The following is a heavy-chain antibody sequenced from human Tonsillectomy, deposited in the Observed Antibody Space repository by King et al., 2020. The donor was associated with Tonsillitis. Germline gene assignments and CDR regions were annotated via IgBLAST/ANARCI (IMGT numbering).Heavy chain of an antibody. CDR2: ISWNSGII. CDR3: AKDIWSGGGTTAGVSLNY. V-gene: IGHV3-9*01. Sequence: VQLVESGGGLVQPGRSLRLSCAASGFTFDDYAMHWVRQAPGKGLEWVSRISWNSGIIDYADSVKGRFTISRDNAKNSLFLQMNSLRPEDTALYYCAKDIWSGGGTTAGVSLNYWGQGTLVTVSS. J-gene: IGHJ4*02. CDR1: GFTFDDYA. D-gene: IGHD1-1*01.